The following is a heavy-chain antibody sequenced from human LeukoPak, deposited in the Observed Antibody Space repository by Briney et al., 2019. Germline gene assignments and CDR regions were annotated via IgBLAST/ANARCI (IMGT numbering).Heavy chain of an antibody. D-gene: IGHD3-10*01. J-gene: IGHJ4*02. CDR2: ISGSGGST. V-gene: IGHV3-23*01. Sequence: GGSLRLSCAASGFTFSSYAMSWVRQAPGKGLEWVSAISGSGGSTYYADSVRGRFTISRDNSKNTLYLQMNSLRAEDTAVYYCAKAPYGSGSLYFDYWGQGTLVTVSS. CDR1: GFTFSSYA. CDR3: AKAPYGSGSLYFDY.